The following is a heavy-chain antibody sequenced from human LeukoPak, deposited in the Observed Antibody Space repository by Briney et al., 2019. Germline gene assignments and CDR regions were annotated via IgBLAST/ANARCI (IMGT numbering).Heavy chain of an antibody. J-gene: IGHJ5*02. CDR3: ARGGRIAVAP. V-gene: IGHV4-34*01. Sequence: PSETLSLTCAVYGGSFSGYYWSWIRQPPGKGLEWIGEIKHSGSTNYNPSLKSRVTISVDTSKNQFSLKLSSVTAADTAVYYCARGGRIAVAPWGQGTLVTVSS. CDR1: GGSFSGYY. D-gene: IGHD6-19*01. CDR2: IKHSGST.